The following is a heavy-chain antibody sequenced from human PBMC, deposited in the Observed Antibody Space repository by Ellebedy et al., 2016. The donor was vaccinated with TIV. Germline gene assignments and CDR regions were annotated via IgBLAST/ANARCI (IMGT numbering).Heavy chain of an antibody. CDR2: ISSGGST. J-gene: IGHJ4*02. CDR3: ERNIPVTILGY. CDR1: GITVSNNY. V-gene: IGHV3-66*01. D-gene: IGHD3-9*01. Sequence: PGGSLRLSCAASGITVSNNYMSWVRQAPGTGLEWVSLISSGGSTDYADSVQGRFSISRDNSKNTLYLQMNGLRAEDTAVYYCERNIPVTILGYWGQGTLVTVSS.